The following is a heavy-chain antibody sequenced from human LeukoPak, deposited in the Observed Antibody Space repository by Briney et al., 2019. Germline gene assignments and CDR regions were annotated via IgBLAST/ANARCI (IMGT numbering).Heavy chain of an antibody. CDR3: AKGDDYGANTRLPKYNWFDP. V-gene: IGHV3-30*02. Sequence: TGGSLRLSCAASGFTFSSHAMHWVRQAPGKGLEWVAFIRYDGNNKNYADSAKGRFTISRDNSKDTLYLQMNSLRVEDTAVYYCAKGDDYGANTRLPKYNWFDPWGQGTLVTVSS. D-gene: IGHD4/OR15-4a*01. CDR2: IRYDGNNK. CDR1: GFTFSSHA. J-gene: IGHJ5*02.